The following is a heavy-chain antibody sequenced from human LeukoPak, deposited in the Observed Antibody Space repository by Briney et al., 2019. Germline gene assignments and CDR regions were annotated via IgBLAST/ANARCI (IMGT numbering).Heavy chain of an antibody. Sequence: PGGSLRLSCAASGFTFSSYGMHWVRQAPGKGPEWVAVISYDGSNKYYADSVKGRFTISRDNSKNTLYLEMSSLRVEDTAIYYCAKWPEGAMDYFDYWGQGTLVTVSS. D-gene: IGHD3-16*01. CDR2: ISYDGSNK. CDR1: GFTFSSYG. CDR3: AKWPEGAMDYFDY. J-gene: IGHJ4*02. V-gene: IGHV3-30*18.